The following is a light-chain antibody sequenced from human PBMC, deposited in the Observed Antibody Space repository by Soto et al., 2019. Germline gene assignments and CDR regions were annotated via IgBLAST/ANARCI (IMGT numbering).Light chain of an antibody. Sequence: QSVLTQPPSASGTPGQRVTISCSGSSSNIGSNTVNWYQQLPGTAPKLLIYSNNQRPSGVPDRFSGSKSGTSASLAISGLQSEDEADYYCAAWDDSLIVVVFGGGTKVTVL. J-gene: IGLJ2*01. CDR2: SNN. CDR1: SSNIGSNT. V-gene: IGLV1-44*01. CDR3: AAWDDSLIVVV.